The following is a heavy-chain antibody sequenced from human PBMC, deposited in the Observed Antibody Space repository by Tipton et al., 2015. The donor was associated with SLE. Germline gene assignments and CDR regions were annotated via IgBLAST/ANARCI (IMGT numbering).Heavy chain of an antibody. CDR1: GGTFSNNA. D-gene: IGHD6-6*01. J-gene: IGHJ6*02. Sequence: QSGAEVKKPGSSVKVSCKASGGTFSNNANTWMRQAPGQGLEWMGGIIRIFGTANYAQKFQGRVTITADESTGTAYMEVSSLRADDTAVYYCARVGVSSSSRFYYYGMDVWGQGTTVTVSS. CDR3: ARVGVSSSSRFYYYGMDV. CDR2: IIRIFGTA. V-gene: IGHV1-69*01.